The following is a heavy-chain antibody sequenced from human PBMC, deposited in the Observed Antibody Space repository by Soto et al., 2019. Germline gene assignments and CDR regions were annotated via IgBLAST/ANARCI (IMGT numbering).Heavy chain of an antibody. CDR2: ISANDVGT. V-gene: IGHV3-23*01. Sequence: GGSLRLSCEASGFTLRNYAMTWIRHAPGKGLEWVSLISANDVGTYYAESVKTRFTISTDQSRNTVYLQMDSLRADDTAIYYCAKAKNDYNWDNRPPFDYWGQGTLVTVSS. D-gene: IGHD1-20*01. CDR1: GFTLRNYA. CDR3: AKAKNDYNWDNRPPFDY. J-gene: IGHJ4*02.